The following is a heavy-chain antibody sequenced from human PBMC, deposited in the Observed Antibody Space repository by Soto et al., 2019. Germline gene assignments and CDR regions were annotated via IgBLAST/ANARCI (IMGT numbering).Heavy chain of an antibody. D-gene: IGHD3-22*01. CDR1: GGSISSYY. CDR3: ARTKDSSGYYSDY. CDR2: IXXSXXX. Sequence: PSETLSLTCTVSGGSISSYYWSWIRQPPGKGLXWIXXIXXSXXXXXNXXLKSRVTISVDTSKNQFSLKLSSVTAAETAVYYCARTKDSSGYYSDYWGQGTLVTVSS. J-gene: IGHJ4*02. V-gene: IGHV4-59*01.